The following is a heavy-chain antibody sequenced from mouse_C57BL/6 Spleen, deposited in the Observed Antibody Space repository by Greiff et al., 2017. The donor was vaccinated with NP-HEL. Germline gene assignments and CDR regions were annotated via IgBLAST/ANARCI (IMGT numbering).Heavy chain of an antibody. J-gene: IGHJ3*01. D-gene: IGHD2-1*01. CDR3: TTIYYPPRFAY. CDR1: GYTFTDYE. V-gene: IGHV1-15*01. Sequence: VQLQQSGAELVRPGASVTLSCKASGYTFTDYEMHWVKQTPVHGLEWIGAIDPETGGTAYNQKFKGKAILTADKSSSTAYMELRSLTSEDSAVYYCTTIYYPPRFAYWGQGTLVTVSA. CDR2: IDPETGGT.